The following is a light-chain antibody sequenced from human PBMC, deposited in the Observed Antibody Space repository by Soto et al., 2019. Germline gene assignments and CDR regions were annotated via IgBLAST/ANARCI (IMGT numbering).Light chain of an antibody. V-gene: IGLV2-14*01. CDR2: EVR. CDR1: STDVGDYDY. CDR3: SSYTSTNYII. Sequence: QSALTQPASVSGSPGQSITISCTGTSTDVGDYDYVSWYQHHPGKAPKLMIYEVRDRPSGVSDRFSGSKSGNTASLTISELQADDEADYYCSSYTSTNYIIFGGGTKVTVL. J-gene: IGLJ2*01.